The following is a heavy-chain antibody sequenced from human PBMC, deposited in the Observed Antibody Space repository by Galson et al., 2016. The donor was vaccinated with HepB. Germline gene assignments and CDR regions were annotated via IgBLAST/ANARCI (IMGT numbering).Heavy chain of an antibody. CDR1: GFTFSDYG. CDR2: ISYDGSEK. J-gene: IGHJ4*02. V-gene: IGHV3-30*18. CDR3: AKTGSRILDYSKSFDQ. Sequence: SLRLSCAASGFTFSDYGIHWVRQAPGKGPEWVAVISYDGSEKYYIDSVKGRFTISRDTSKNTLYLQMNSLRAEDTALYFCAKTGSRILDYSKSFDQWGQGTLVTVSS. D-gene: IGHD4-11*01.